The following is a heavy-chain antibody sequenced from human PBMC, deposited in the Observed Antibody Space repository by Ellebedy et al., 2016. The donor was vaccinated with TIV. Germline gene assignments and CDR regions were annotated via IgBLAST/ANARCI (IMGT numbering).Heavy chain of an antibody. D-gene: IGHD2-2*01. CDR3: ASVSGAVVPTANKY. Sequence: GESLKTSCTASGLTFRTYWMHSVRQAPGKGLVLVSRINSDGSSTSYADSVKGRFTISRDNAKDTLYLQMNSLRVEDTAVYYCASVSGAVVPTANKYWGQGIQVTISS. V-gene: IGHV3-74*01. J-gene: IGHJ4*02. CDR2: INSDGSST. CDR1: GLTFRTYW.